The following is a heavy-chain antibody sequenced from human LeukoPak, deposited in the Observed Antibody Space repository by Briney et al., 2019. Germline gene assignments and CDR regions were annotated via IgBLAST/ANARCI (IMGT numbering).Heavy chain of an antibody. CDR2: ISYSGIT. D-gene: IGHD3-22*01. Sequence: SETLSLTCTVSADSISNYYWSWIRQPPGKGLEWIGYISYSGITSYNPSLKSRVTISVDTSKNQFSLKLSSVTAADTAVYYCARSPSYDSSGYRLYFSDSWGQGVLVTVSS. J-gene: IGHJ4*02. CDR3: ARSPSYDSSGYRLYFSDS. V-gene: IGHV4-59*01. CDR1: ADSISNYY.